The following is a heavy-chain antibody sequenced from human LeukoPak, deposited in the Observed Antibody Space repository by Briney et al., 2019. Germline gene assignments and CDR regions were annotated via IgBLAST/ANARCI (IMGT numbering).Heavy chain of an antibody. Sequence: GGSLRLSCAASGFTFSSYAMSWVRQAPGKGLEWVSAISGSGGSTYYADSVKGRLTISRDNSKNTLYLQMNSLRAEDTAVYYCAKSWQWLENFDYWGQGTLVTVSS. V-gene: IGHV3-23*01. CDR2: ISGSGGST. J-gene: IGHJ4*02. CDR3: AKSWQWLENFDY. D-gene: IGHD6-19*01. CDR1: GFTFSSYA.